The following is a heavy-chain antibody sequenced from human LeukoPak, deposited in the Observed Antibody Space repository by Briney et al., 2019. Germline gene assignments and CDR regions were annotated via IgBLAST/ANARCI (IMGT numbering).Heavy chain of an antibody. CDR2: IFYRGST. V-gene: IGHV4-30-4*01. CDR1: GGSISNDDYY. CDR3: ARDQRSSGSNIFDY. D-gene: IGHD1-26*01. J-gene: IGHJ4*02. Sequence: SETLSLTCTVSGGSISNDDYYWTWIRQSPGKGLEWIGYIFYRGSTYYNPSLKSRLTISVDTSKNQFSMKLTSVAAADTAIYFCARDQRSSGSNIFDYWGQGTLVTVSS.